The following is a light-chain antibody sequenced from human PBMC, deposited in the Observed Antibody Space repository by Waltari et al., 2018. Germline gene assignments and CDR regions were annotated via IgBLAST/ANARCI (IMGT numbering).Light chain of an antibody. CDR1: STDVGAYNF. CDR3: SSYTTSTTLL. J-gene: IGLJ1*01. Sequence: QSALTQPASVSGSPGQSITSSCTGSSTDVGAYNFVSWYQQPPGKAPKPILYDVGNRPSGISHRFSASKSGNTASLTISGLQEEDEGEYYCSSYTTSTTLLFGTGTRLTVL. V-gene: IGLV2-14*01. CDR2: DVG.